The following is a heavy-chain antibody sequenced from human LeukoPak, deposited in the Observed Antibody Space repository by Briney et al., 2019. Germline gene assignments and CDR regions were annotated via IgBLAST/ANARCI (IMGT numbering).Heavy chain of an antibody. J-gene: IGHJ6*02. CDR3: ARAVLIHWAYGSGSHLYGMDV. D-gene: IGHD3-10*01. CDR2: IYHSGST. Sequence: PSGTLSLTCTVSGGSISSSNWWSWGRQPPGKGLEWIGEIYHSGSTNYNPSLKSRVTISVDKSKNQFSLKLSSVTAADTAVYYCARAVLIHWAYGSGSHLYGMDVWGQGTTVTVSS. CDR1: GGSISSSNW. V-gene: IGHV4-4*02.